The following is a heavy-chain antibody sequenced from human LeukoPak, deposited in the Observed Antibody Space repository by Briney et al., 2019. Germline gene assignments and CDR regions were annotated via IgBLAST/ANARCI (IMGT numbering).Heavy chain of an antibody. D-gene: IGHD3-3*01. V-gene: IGHV4-39*01. Sequence: PSETLSLTCTVSGGSISSSSYYWGWIRQPPGKGLEWIGSIYYSGSTYYNPSLKSRVTISVDTSKNQFSLKLSSVTAADTAVYYCARHDYDFWSGYYGGSSLGYWGQGTLVTVSS. CDR3: ARHDYDFWSGYYGGSSLGY. J-gene: IGHJ4*02. CDR1: GGSISSSSYY. CDR2: IYYSGST.